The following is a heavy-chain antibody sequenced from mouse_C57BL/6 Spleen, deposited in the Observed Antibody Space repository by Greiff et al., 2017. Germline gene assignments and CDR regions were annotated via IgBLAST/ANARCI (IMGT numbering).Heavy chain of an antibody. CDR1: GYTFTSYW. Sequence: QVQLQQPGAELVMPGASVKLSCKASGYTFTSYWMHWVKQRPGQGLEWIGEIDPSDSYTNYNQKFKGKSTLTVDKSSSTAYMQLSSLKSEDSAVYYGARSYGSRGYYFDYWGQGTTRTVSS. D-gene: IGHD1-1*01. V-gene: IGHV1-69*01. CDR3: ARSYGSRGYYFDY. CDR2: IDPSDSYT. J-gene: IGHJ2*01.